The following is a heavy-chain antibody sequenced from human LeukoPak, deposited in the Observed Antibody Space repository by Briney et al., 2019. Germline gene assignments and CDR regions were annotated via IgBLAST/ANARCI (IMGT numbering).Heavy chain of an antibody. CDR1: GFTFSNHS. CDR3: ARGGVGAAGYYYSYMDV. V-gene: IGHV3-64*01. Sequence: GGALRLSCAASGFTFSNHSMHWVRPAPGKGREFVSGISVEGGRTYYANSVQGRFTISRDNSKNTLYLQLGTLTIEDMAVYYCARGGVGAAGYYYSYMDVWGKGTTVAVAS. D-gene: IGHD1-26*01. J-gene: IGHJ6*03. CDR2: ISVEGGRT.